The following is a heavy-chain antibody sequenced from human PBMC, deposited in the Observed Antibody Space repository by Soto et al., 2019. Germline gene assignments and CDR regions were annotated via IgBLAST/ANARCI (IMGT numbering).Heavy chain of an antibody. CDR1: GYTLNTDD. Sequence: ASVKVSCKASGYTLNTDDITWVRQATGQGLEWMGWMNPNSGNTGYAQKFQGRISMTRNTSISTAYMELSSLISEDTAVYYCARGVRYRRPREGDYYYYYLDVSGKATTVTVSS. J-gene: IGHJ6*03. V-gene: IGHV1-8*01. CDR2: MNPNSGNT. D-gene: IGHD1-26*01. CDR3: ARGVRYRRPREGDYYYYYLDV.